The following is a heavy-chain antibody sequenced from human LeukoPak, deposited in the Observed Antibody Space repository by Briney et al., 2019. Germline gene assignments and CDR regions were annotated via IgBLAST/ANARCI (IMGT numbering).Heavy chain of an antibody. D-gene: IGHD6-13*01. Sequence: PSETLSLTCGVSGGSITTTNYWSWVRQPPGKGLEWIGEINHVVSTNYNPSLKSRVTISLDTSKNQFSLKLSSVTAADTAVYYCARGYVGGIAAAGTFGWFDPWGQGTLVTVSS. J-gene: IGHJ5*02. CDR1: GGSITTTNY. CDR2: INHVVST. V-gene: IGHV4-4*02. CDR3: ARGYVGGIAAAGTFGWFDP.